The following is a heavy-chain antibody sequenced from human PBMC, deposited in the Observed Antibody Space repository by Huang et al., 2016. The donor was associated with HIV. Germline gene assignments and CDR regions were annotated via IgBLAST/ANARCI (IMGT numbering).Heavy chain of an antibody. J-gene: IGHJ2*01. CDR1: GGSFNTFY. CDR3: ARGFYHDSSTYWFFDL. V-gene: IGHV4-34*01. CDR2: FHHSGRT. D-gene: IGHD3-22*01. Sequence: QVQLQQWGAGLLKSSETLSLTCAVYGGSFNTFYWSWIRQPPTKGLEWLGEFHHSGRTNTNPSLNSRVTVSVDTSKNQFSLKVTSMTAADTATYYCARGFYHDSSTYWFFDLWGRGTLVTVSS.